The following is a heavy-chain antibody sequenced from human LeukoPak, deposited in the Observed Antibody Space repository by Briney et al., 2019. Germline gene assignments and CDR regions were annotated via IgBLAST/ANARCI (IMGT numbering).Heavy chain of an antibody. CDR2: IDNDGATT. V-gene: IGHV3-74*01. CDR3: LRGGNDC. J-gene: IGHJ4*02. D-gene: IGHD6-25*01. Sequence: LLCFSRIDNDGATTYYPDSVNCRFTIYRDTAKNTLYLQMNSLRAGDTGVYSCLRGGNDCWGQGTLVTVSS.